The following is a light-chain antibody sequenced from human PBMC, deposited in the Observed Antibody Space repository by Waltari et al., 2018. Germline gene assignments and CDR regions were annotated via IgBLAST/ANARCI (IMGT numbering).Light chain of an antibody. CDR1: SSDVGAYAS. CDR3: SSYAGNNILV. J-gene: IGLJ2*01. CDR2: SVD. Sequence: QSALTQPGPMSGSPGKSITISCNGPSSDVGAYASAPWYQQHPAKAPKLMIHSVDSRPSGISNRFSGSKSGNTASLTISGLQAEDEADYFCSSYAGNNILVFGGGTEVTVL. V-gene: IGLV2-14*03.